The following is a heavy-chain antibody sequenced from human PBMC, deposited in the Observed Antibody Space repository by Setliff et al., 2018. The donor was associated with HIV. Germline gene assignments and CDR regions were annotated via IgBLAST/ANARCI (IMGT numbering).Heavy chain of an antibody. CDR1: GGSISSYY. J-gene: IGHJ6*03. CDR2: IYSSGST. CDR3: AREVRVVLPAAASENYYYYYMDV. Sequence: PSETLSLTCTVSGGSISSYYGSWIRQSAGKGLEWIGRIYSSGSTNYNPSLKSRVTMSVDTSKNQFSLRLSSVTAADTAVYYCAREVRVVLPAAASENYYYYYMDVWGKGTTVTSP. D-gene: IGHD2-2*01. V-gene: IGHV4-4*07.